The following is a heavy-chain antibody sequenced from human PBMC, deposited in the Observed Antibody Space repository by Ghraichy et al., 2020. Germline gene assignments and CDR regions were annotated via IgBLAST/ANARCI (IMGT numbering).Heavy chain of an antibody. V-gene: IGHV3-48*01. J-gene: IGHJ4*02. CDR1: GFTFSTYS. D-gene: IGHD5-24*01. CDR2: ISGSSTTI. Sequence: GGSLRLSCAASGFTFSTYSMNWVRQAPGKGLEWVSFISGSSTTISYADSVKGRFTVSRDNAKNSLYLQMHSLRGEDTAVYYCARRGGYNPIDYWGQGTLVTVSS. CDR3: ARRGGYNPIDY.